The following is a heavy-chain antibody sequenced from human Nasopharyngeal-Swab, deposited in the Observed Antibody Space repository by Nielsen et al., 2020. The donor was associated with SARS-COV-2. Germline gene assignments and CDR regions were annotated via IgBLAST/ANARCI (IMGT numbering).Heavy chain of an antibody. J-gene: IGHJ4*02. V-gene: IGHV3-30*04. Sequence: GGSLRLSCAASGFTFSSNAMHWVRQPPGTGLEWVPVISYDGSNKYYADSVKGGFTISRDNSKNTLYLQMNSLRAEDTAVYYCPRGPEGVVVPAAILYWGQGTLVTVSS. CDR2: ISYDGSNK. D-gene: IGHD2-2*01. CDR3: PRGPEGVVVPAAILY. CDR1: GFTFSSNA.